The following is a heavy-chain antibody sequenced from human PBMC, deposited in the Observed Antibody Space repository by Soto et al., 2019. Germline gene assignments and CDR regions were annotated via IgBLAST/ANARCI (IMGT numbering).Heavy chain of an antibody. CDR2: IYYSGST. J-gene: IGHJ4*02. CDR1: GGSVSSGTYY. Sequence: PSETLSLTCTVSGGSVSSGTYYWRWIRQPPGKGLEWIGYIYYSGSTYYTPSLKSRVTISVDTSKNQFSLKLSSVTAADTAVYYCARGPGDHDSSGFYFWDYWGQGTLVTVSS. CDR3: ARGPGDHDSSGFYFWDY. D-gene: IGHD3-22*01. V-gene: IGHV4-30-4*01.